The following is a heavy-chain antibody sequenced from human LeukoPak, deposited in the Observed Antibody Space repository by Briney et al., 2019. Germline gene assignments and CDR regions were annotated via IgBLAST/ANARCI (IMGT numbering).Heavy chain of an antibody. CDR3: ARDTPNYDILTGYYPNWFDP. J-gene: IGHJ5*02. D-gene: IGHD3-9*01. CDR1: GGSISSSSYY. V-gene: IGHV4-39*07. CDR2: IHYSGST. Sequence: SETLSLTCTVSGGSISSSSYYWGWIRQPPGKGLEWIGSIHYSGSTNYNPSLKSRVTISVDTSKNQFSLKLSSVTAADTAVYYCARDTPNYDILTGYYPNWFDPWGQGTLVTVSS.